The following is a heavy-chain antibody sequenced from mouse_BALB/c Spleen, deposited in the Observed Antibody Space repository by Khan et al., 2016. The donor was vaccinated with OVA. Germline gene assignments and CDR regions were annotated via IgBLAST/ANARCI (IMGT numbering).Heavy chain of an antibody. CDR1: GYTFTNYG. J-gene: IGHJ3*01. D-gene: IGHD1-1*01. CDR2: INTNTGEP. Sequence: QIQLVQSGPELKKPGETVKISCKASGYTFTNYGINWVKQAPGKGLKWMGWINTNTGEPTYAEEFKGRFAFSLETSASTAYLQLNNLKTEDTATYFGARGNYYGSNSWFAYWGQGTLVTVSA. CDR3: ARGNYYGSNSWFAY. V-gene: IGHV9-3*02.